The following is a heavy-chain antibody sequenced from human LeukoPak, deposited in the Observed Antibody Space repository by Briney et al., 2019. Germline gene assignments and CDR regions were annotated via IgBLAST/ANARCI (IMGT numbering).Heavy chain of an antibody. CDR2: MNPNSGNT. J-gene: IGHJ4*02. V-gene: IGHV1-8*01. CDR1: GYTFTSYD. D-gene: IGHD3-10*01. Sequence: ASVKVSCKASGYTFTSYDINWVRQATGQGLEWMGWMNPNSGNTGYAQKFQGRVTMTRNTSISTAYMELSSLRSEDTAVYYCARREKTYYYGSGSYYYYFDYWGQGTLVTVSS. CDR3: ARREKTYYYGSGSYYYYFDY.